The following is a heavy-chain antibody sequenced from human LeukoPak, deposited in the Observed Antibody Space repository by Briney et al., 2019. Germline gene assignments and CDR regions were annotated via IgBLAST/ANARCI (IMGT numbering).Heavy chain of an antibody. CDR2: IYTSGST. J-gene: IGHJ4*02. D-gene: IGHD5-24*01. V-gene: IGHV4-61*02. Sequence: PSQTLSLTCTVSGGSISSDSYYWSWNRQPAGRGLEWIGRIYTSGSTNYNPSLKSRVTISVDTSKNQFSLKQSSVTAADTAVYYCASGREMATTYYFDYWGQGTLVTVSS. CDR1: GGSISSDSYY. CDR3: ASGREMATTYYFDY.